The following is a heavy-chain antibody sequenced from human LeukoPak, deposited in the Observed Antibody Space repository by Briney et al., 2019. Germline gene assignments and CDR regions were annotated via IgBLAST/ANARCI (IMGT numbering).Heavy chain of an antibody. V-gene: IGHV4-39*01. CDR1: RGSISSSSYY. J-gene: IGHJ6*03. CDR2: SYYSGST. D-gene: IGHD2-2*01. Sequence: SETLSLTPTVSRGSISSSSYYSGCIRQPPGKGLEWIGSSYYSGSTYYNPSLKSRVTISVDTSKNQFSLKLSSVTAADTAVYYCARQGVPAEARDYYYYYYMDVWGKGTTVTVSS. CDR3: ARQGVPAEARDYYYYYYMDV.